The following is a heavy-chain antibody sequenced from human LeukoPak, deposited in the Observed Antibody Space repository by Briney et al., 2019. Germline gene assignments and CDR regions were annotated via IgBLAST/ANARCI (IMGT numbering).Heavy chain of an antibody. CDR3: ARGGYNYVREFDY. CDR2: ISPNDSDT. CDR1: GYSFTSYW. Sequence: GESLKISCKASGYSFTSYWIAWVRQMPGKGLEWMGIISPNDSDTRYSPSFQGQVTISADKSISTAYLQWSSLKASDTAMYYCARGGYNYVREFDYWGQGTLVTVSS. D-gene: IGHD5-24*01. V-gene: IGHV5-51*01. J-gene: IGHJ4*02.